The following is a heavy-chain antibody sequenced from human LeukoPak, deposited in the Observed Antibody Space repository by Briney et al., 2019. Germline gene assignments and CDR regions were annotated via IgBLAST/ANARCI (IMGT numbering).Heavy chain of an antibody. V-gene: IGHV5-51*01. Sequence: GESLKISCEGSGHSFSNYWIGWVRQMPGKGLERMGIIYPGDYETRYSPSFQGLVTVSVDKSISTAYLQWSSLKASDTAMYYCAIPPGYCGNDCSFDHWGQGTLVTVSS. J-gene: IGHJ4*02. CDR2: IYPGDYET. CDR1: GHSFSNYW. D-gene: IGHD2-21*02. CDR3: AIPPGYCGNDCSFDH.